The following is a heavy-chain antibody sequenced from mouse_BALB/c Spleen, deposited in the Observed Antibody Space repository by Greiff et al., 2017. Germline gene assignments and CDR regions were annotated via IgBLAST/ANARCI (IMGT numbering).Heavy chain of an antibody. CDR3: ARQNYRYSWFAY. CDR1: GFTFSSYY. D-gene: IGHD2-14*01. CDR2: INSNGGST. V-gene: IGHV5-6-2*01. J-gene: IGHJ3*01. Sequence: VQLKQSGGGLVKLGGSLKLSCAASGFTFSSYYMSWVRQTPEKRLELVAAINSNGGSTYYPDTVKGRFTISRDNAKNTLYLQMSSLKSEDTALYYCARQNYRYSWFAYWGQGTLVTVSA.